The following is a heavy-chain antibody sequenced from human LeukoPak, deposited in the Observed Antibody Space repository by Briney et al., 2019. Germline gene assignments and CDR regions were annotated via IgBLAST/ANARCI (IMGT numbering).Heavy chain of an antibody. V-gene: IGHV1-46*01. CDR1: GYTFTSYY. CDR3: ATNFDWLLPFDY. Sequence: ASVKVSCKASGYTFTSYYMHWVRQAPGQGLEWMGIINPSGGSTSYAQKFQGRVTMTRDTSTSTAYMELSSLRSEDTAVYYCATNFDWLLPFDYWGQGTLVTVSS. CDR2: INPSGGST. D-gene: IGHD3-9*01. J-gene: IGHJ4*02.